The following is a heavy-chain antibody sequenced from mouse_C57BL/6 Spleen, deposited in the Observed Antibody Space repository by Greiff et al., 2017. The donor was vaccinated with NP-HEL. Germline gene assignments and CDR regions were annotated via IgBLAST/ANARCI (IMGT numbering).Heavy chain of an antibody. CDR3: ARGYYGSSPHYFDY. D-gene: IGHD1-1*01. CDR1: GYTFTSYT. J-gene: IGHJ2*01. CDR2: INPSSGYT. Sequence: VQLQQSGAELARPGASVKMSCKASGYTFTSYTMHWVKQRPGQGLEWIGYINPSSGYTKYNQKFKDKATLTADKSSSTAYMQLSSLTSEDSAFYYCARGYYGSSPHYFDYWGQGTTLTVSS. V-gene: IGHV1-4*01.